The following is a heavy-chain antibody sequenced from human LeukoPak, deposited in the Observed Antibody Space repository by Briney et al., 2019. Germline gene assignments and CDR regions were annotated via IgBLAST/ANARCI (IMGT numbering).Heavy chain of an antibody. CDR3: ARTGRGYCSSTSCYMAFDI. Sequence: ASVKVSCKASGYTFTNYYIHWVRQAPGQGLEWMGWISDYNGNTNYAQKLQGRVTMTTDTSTSTAYMELRSLRSDDTAVYYCARTGRGYCSSTSCYMAFDIWGQGTMVTVSS. CDR2: ISDYNGNT. J-gene: IGHJ3*02. CDR1: GYTFTNYY. V-gene: IGHV1-18*04. D-gene: IGHD2-2*02.